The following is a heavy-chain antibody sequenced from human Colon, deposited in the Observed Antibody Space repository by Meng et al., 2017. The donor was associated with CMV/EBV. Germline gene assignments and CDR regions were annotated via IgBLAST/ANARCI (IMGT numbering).Heavy chain of an antibody. CDR3: ARAGAEVTTHFDF. V-gene: IGHV1-18*01. CDR2: ISARNGDT. D-gene: IGHD2-21*02. J-gene: IGHJ4*02. Sequence: KAAGYTVAIFGVTWVRQAPGQGLEWMGWISARNGDTNYAQKFQGRVTMTTDTSTKAAYMELRGLRSDDSAVYYCARAGAEVTTHFDFWGQGTLVTVSS. CDR1: GYTVAIFG.